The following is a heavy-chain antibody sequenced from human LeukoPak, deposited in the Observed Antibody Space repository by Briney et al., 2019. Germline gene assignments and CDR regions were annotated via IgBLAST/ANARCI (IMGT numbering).Heavy chain of an antibody. CDR1: GGSIGSYY. Sequence: KPSETLSLTCTVSGGSIGSYYWSWIRQPPGKGLEWIGYIYYSGSTNYNPSLKSRVTISVDTSKNQFSLKLSSVTAADTAVYYCARLPTVANPFDYWGQGTLVTVSS. CDR3: ARLPTVANPFDY. J-gene: IGHJ4*02. D-gene: IGHD4-23*01. V-gene: IGHV4-59*08. CDR2: IYYSGST.